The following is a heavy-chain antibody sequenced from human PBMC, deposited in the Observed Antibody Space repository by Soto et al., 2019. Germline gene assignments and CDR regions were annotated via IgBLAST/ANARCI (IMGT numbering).Heavy chain of an antibody. CDR3: ARVPWGTHSSGSPPDY. J-gene: IGHJ4*02. Sequence: QVQLVESGGGVVQPGRSLRLSCAASGFTFSSYAMHWVRQAPGKGLEWVAVISYDGSNKYYADSVKGRFTISRDTSKNTLYLQMNSLRAEATAVYYCARVPWGTHSSGSPPDYWGQGTLVTVSS. D-gene: IGHD6-19*01. CDR1: GFTFSSYA. CDR2: ISYDGSNK. V-gene: IGHV3-30-3*01.